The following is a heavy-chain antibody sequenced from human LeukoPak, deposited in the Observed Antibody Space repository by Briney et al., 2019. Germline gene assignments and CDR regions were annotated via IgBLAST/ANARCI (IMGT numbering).Heavy chain of an antibody. J-gene: IGHJ6*03. CDR3: ARGFGDHYYMDV. CDR2: IYYSGST. CDR1: GGSISSSSYY. D-gene: IGHD3-3*01. Sequence: PSETLSLTCTVSGGSISSSSYYWGWIRQPPGKGLEWIGSIYYSGSTYYNPSLKSRVTISVDTSKNQFSLKLSSVTAADTAVYYCARGFGDHYYMDVWGKGTTVTVSS. V-gene: IGHV4-39*07.